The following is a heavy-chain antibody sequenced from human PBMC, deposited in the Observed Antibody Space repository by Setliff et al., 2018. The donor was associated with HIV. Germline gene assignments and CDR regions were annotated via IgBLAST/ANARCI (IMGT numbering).Heavy chain of an antibody. Sequence: GESLKISCQGSGYSFTRYWIGWVRQMPGKGLEWMGIIFPGDSDTRFSPSFQGQVSLSVDKSATTAYLHWSSLKASDTAIYYCARGVRGVVNGMDVWGQGTTVTVS. D-gene: IGHD3-10*01. CDR3: ARGVRGVVNGMDV. J-gene: IGHJ6*02. V-gene: IGHV5-51*01. CDR1: GYSFTRYW. CDR2: IFPGDSDT.